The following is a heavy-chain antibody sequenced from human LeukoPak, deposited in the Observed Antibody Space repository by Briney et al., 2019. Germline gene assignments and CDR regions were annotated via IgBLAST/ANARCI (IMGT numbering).Heavy chain of an antibody. Sequence: GASVKVSCKASGYTFTSYYMHWVRQAPGQGLEWMGIINPSGGSTSYAQKFQGRVTMTRDTSISTAYMELSRLRSDDTAVYYCARGPIATEGPRRPNYFDPWGQGTLVTVSS. J-gene: IGHJ5*02. D-gene: IGHD4/OR15-4a*01. CDR1: GYTFTSYY. CDR2: INPSGGST. CDR3: ARGPIATEGPRRPNYFDP. V-gene: IGHV1-46*01.